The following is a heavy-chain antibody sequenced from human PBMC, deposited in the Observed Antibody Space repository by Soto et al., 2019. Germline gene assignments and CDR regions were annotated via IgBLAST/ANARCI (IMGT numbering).Heavy chain of an antibody. CDR1: GVSVSNASCY. CDR3: VRVLDSSWYADL. Sequence: QVQLQESGPGLVKPSETLSLTCSVSGVSVSNASCYWTWIRQAPGTGLEYIGYIFYTGVTNYNPSLSSRVTISLDTSKNHFSLKLNSMTAADTAFYYCVRVLDSSWYADLWGRGTLVTVSS. CDR2: IFYTGVT. D-gene: IGHD3-22*01. J-gene: IGHJ2*01. V-gene: IGHV4-61*03.